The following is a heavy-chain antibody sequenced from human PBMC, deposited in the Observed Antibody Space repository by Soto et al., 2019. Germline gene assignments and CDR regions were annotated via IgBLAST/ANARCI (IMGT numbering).Heavy chain of an antibody. CDR3: ARGARNSSSWSNLDY. D-gene: IGHD6-13*01. J-gene: IGHJ4*02. V-gene: IGHV1-69*02. CDR1: GGTFSSYT. CDR2: IIPILGIA. Sequence: QVQLVQSGAEVKKPGSSVKVSCKASGGTFSSYTISWVRQAPGQGLEWMGRIIPILGIANYAQKFQGRVTITADKSTSTAYMELSSLRSEDTAVYYCARGARNSSSWSNLDYWGQGTLVTVSS.